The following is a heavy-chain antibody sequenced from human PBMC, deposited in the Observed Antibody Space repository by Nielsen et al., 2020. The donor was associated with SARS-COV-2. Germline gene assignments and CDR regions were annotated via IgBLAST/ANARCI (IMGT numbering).Heavy chain of an antibody. J-gene: IGHJ5*02. CDR2: INPNSGGT. D-gene: IGHD2-2*01. V-gene: IGHV1-2*05. CDR3: ARGVVPAAMTWFDP. CDR1: GYTFTGYY. Sequence: ASVKVSCKASGYTFTGYYMHWVRQAPGQGLEWMGRINPNSGGTNYAQKFQGRVTMTRDTSISAAYMELSRLRSDDTVVYYCARGVVPAAMTWFDPWGQGTLVTVSS.